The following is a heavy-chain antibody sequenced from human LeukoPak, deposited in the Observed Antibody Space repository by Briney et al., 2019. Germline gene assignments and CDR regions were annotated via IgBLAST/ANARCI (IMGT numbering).Heavy chain of an antibody. CDR2: ISSSSSYI. V-gene: IGHV3-21*01. CDR1: GFTFSSYD. D-gene: IGHD3-22*01. J-gene: IGHJ4*02. CDR3: ARGVYYDSSGYYNPLNFDY. Sequence: GGSLRLSCAASGFTFSSYDMNWVRQAPGKGLEWVSSISSSSSYIYYTDSVKGRFTISRDNAKNSLYLQMNSLRAEDTAVYYCARGVYYDSSGYYNPLNFDYWGQGTLVTVSS.